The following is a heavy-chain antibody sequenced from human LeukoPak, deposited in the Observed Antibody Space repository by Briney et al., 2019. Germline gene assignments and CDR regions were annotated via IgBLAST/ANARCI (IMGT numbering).Heavy chain of an antibody. Sequence: GGSLRLSCAASGFTFSSYWMSWVRQAPGKGLEWVANIKQDGSEKYYVDSVKGRFTISRDNAKNSLYLQMNSLRAEDTAVYYCARDHAAAADGTFDYWGQGTLVTVSS. CDR2: IKQDGSEK. CDR1: GFTFSSYW. CDR3: ARDHAAAADGTFDY. J-gene: IGHJ4*02. V-gene: IGHV3-7*03. D-gene: IGHD6-13*01.